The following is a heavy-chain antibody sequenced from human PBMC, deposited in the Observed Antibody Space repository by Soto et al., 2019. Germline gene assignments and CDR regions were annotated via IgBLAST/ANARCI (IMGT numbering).Heavy chain of an antibody. V-gene: IGHV4-4*07. J-gene: IGHJ4*02. CDR3: VRGRPYSVYDF. CDR1: GGTNRRHT. Sequence: AETLVPTSTVSGGTNRRHTRGCLPQPAGKALEWFGPTYPRGGTSHKRSLRSRVTMSLDTTSNQIFLNLSSLTAADTAVFDCVRGRPYSVYDFWGPGTRLTASS. CDR2: TYPRGGT. D-gene: IGHD5-12*01.